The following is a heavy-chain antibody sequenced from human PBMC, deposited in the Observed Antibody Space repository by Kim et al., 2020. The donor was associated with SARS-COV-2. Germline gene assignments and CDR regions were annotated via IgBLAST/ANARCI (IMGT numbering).Heavy chain of an antibody. D-gene: IGHD4-17*01. CDR2: IYYSGST. V-gene: IGHV4-59*13. J-gene: IGHJ4*02. CDR1: GGSISSYY. Sequence: SETLSLTCTVSGGSISSYYWSWIRQPPGKGLEWIGYIYYSGSTNYNPSLKSRVTISVDTSKNQFSLKLSSVTAADTAVYYCARGLTTVVTPGARGFDYWGQGTLVTVSS. CDR3: ARGLTTVVTPGARGFDY.